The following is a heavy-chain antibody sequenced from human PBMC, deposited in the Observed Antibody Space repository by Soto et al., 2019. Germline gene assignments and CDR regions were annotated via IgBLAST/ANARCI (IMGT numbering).Heavy chain of an antibody. CDR3: ARERLTPRITIFGVVIERDAFDI. CDR2: INHSGST. J-gene: IGHJ3*02. V-gene: IGHV4-34*01. Sequence: PSETLSLTCAVYGGSFSGYYWSWIRQPPGKGLEWIGEINHSGSTNYNPSLKSRVTISVDTSKNQFSLKLSSVTAADTAVYYCARERLTPRITIFGVVIERDAFDIGGQGTMVT. D-gene: IGHD3-3*01. CDR1: GGSFSGYY.